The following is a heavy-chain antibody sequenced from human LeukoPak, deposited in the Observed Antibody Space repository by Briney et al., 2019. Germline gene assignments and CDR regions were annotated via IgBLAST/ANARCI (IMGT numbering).Heavy chain of an antibody. V-gene: IGHV3-53*01. J-gene: IGHJ4*02. CDR1: GFTFRNYV. Sequence: PGGSLRLSCAASGFTFRNYVIHWVRQAPGKGLEWVSVIYSGGSTYYADSVKGRFTISRDNSKNTLYLQMNSLRAEDTAVYYCAREWYYYDSSGYYSWGQGTLVTVSS. CDR3: AREWYYYDSSGYYS. D-gene: IGHD3-22*01. CDR2: IYSGGST.